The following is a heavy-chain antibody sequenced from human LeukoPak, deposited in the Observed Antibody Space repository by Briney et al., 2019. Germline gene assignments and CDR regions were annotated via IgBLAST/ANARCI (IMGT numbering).Heavy chain of an antibody. Sequence: GGSLRLSCAASGFTFSSYAMSWVRQAPGKGLEWVSAISGSGGSTYYADSVKGRFTISRDNSKNTLYPQMNSLRAEDTAVYYCAKGGYYDILTGYYRGLYFDYWGQGTLVTVSS. V-gene: IGHV3-23*01. CDR1: GFTFSSYA. CDR3: AKGGYYDILTGYYRGLYFDY. D-gene: IGHD3-9*01. CDR2: ISGSGGST. J-gene: IGHJ4*02.